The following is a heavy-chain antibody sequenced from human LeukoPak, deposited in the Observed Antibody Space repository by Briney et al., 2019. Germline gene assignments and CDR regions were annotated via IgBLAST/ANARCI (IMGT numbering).Heavy chain of an antibody. CDR3: ARDFRFLEWLLCA. D-gene: IGHD3-3*01. CDR1: GYTFTGYY. Sequence: ASVKVSCKASGYTFTGYYMHWVRQAPGQGLEWMGRINPNSGGTNYAQKFQGRVTMTRDTSISTAYMELSRLRSDDTAVYYCARDFRFLEWLLCAWGQGTLVTVSS. V-gene: IGHV1-2*06. J-gene: IGHJ4*02. CDR2: INPNSGGT.